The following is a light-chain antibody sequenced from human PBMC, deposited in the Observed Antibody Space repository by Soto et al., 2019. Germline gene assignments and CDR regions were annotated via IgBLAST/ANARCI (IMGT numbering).Light chain of an antibody. V-gene: IGKV3-20*01. CDR3: QQYGTLPPT. J-gene: IGKJ4*01. CDR2: GAS. Sequence: EFVLTQSPGTLSLSPGERATLSCRASQTVSNTYLSWYQQKSGQAPKFLIYGASNRATGIPDRFSGIGSGTDFTLTISRLEPEDFAVYYCQQYGTLPPTFGGGTKGEI. CDR1: QTVSNTY.